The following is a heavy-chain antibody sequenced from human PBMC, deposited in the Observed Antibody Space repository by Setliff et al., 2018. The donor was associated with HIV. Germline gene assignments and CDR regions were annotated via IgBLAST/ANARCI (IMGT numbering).Heavy chain of an antibody. V-gene: IGHV1-2*02. Sequence: GASVKVSCKASGYTFSNYVMQWVRQAPGQGLEWMGNIKLSSGGTKFAQKFLGRVTMTRDTSTNTAFMELRRLNSDDTATYFCVTSPGSFTSVDETEAGDYWGQGTLVTVSS. D-gene: IGHD6-25*01. CDR2: IKLSSGGT. J-gene: IGHJ4*02. CDR1: GYTFSNYV. CDR3: VTSPGSFTSVDETEAGDY.